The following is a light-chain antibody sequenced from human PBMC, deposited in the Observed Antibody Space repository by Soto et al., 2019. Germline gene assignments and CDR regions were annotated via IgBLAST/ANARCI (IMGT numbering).Light chain of an antibody. CDR1: SSDFGGYNY. CDR2: DVN. CDR3: SSFTSISTQV. J-gene: IGLJ3*02. Sequence: QSALTQPRSVSGSPGQSVTISCTGTSSDFGGYNYVSWYQHHPGKAPKLMIYDVNNRPSGVSNRFSGSKSGNTASLTISGLQAEDEADYYCSSFTSISTQVLGGGTKLTVL. V-gene: IGLV2-14*03.